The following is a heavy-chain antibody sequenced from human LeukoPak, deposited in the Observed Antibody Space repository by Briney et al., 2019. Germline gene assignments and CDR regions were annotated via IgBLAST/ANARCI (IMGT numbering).Heavy chain of an antibody. CDR3: AKDPRFNTIFAMGNYFDY. CDR1: GFTFSSYA. D-gene: IGHD3-3*01. J-gene: IGHJ4*02. Sequence: GGSLRLSCAASGFTFSSYAMSWVRQAPGKGLEWVSAISGSGGSTYYADSVKGRFTIPRDNSKNTLYLQMNSLRAEDTAVYYCAKDPRFNTIFAMGNYFDYWGQGTLVTVSS. CDR2: ISGSGGST. V-gene: IGHV3-23*01.